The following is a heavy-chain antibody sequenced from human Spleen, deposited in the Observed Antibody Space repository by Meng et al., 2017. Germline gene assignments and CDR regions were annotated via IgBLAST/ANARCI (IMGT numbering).Heavy chain of an antibody. CDR3: ARDLGDGYNYDYFDY. CDR2: ISGSGGST. V-gene: IGHV3-23*01. D-gene: IGHD5-24*01. J-gene: IGHJ4*02. Sequence: GGPLRLSCAASGFTFSSYAMSWVRQAPGKGLEWVSAISGSGGSTYYADSVKGRFTISRDNSKDTLYLQMNSLRAEGTAVYYCARDLGDGYNYDYFDYWGQRTLVTVSS. CDR1: GFTFSSYA.